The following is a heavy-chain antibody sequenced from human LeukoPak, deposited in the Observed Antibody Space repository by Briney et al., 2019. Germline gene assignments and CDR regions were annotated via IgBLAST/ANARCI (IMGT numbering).Heavy chain of an antibody. J-gene: IGHJ3*02. CDR3: AKVPHYYGSGSYRDPAFDM. D-gene: IGHD3-10*01. CDR1: GFTFDDYA. CDR2: ISRHSDSI. V-gene: IGHV3-9*01. Sequence: GGSLRLSCAASGFTFDDYAMHWVRQVPGKGLEWVAGISRHSDSIGYADSVKGRFTISRDNAKNSLYLQMSSLRAEDTALYYCAKVPHYYGSGSYRDPAFDMWGQGTMVTVSS.